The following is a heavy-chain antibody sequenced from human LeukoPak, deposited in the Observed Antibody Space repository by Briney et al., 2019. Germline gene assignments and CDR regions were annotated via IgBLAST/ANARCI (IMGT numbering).Heavy chain of an antibody. Sequence: SETLSLACAVYGGSFSGYYWSWIRQPPGKGLEWIGEINHSGSTNYNPSLKSRVTISVDTSKNQFSLKLSSVTAADTAVYYCARIGYSSSSSWGQGTLVTVSS. CDR1: GGSFSGYY. CDR2: INHSGST. CDR3: ARIGYSSSSS. J-gene: IGHJ4*02. V-gene: IGHV4-34*01. D-gene: IGHD6-6*01.